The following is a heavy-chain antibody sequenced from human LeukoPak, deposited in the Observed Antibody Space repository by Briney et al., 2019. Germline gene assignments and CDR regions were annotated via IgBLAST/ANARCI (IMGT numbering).Heavy chain of an antibody. Sequence: GGSLRLSCAASGFTFSTTGMSWVRQAPGKGLEWVSGISGNSDKTYYTDSVKGRFSVFRDDSRNTLYLQMNNVRVEDTALYYCAKTASSSGEWGQGTLVTVSS. CDR1: GFTFSTTG. CDR3: AKTASSSGE. CDR2: ISGNSDKT. V-gene: IGHV3-23*01. D-gene: IGHD6-6*01. J-gene: IGHJ4*02.